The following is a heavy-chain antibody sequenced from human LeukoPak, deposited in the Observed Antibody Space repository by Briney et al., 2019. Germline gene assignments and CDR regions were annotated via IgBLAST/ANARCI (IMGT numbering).Heavy chain of an antibody. CDR1: RFTFSSYS. CDR3: ARVSYSSGYYYVGIFADY. J-gene: IGHJ4*02. D-gene: IGHD3-22*01. V-gene: IGHV3-21*01. Sequence: GGSLRLSCAASRFTFSSYSMNWVRQAPGKGLEWVSSISSSSSYIYYADSVKGRFTISRDNAKNSLYLQMNSLRAEDTAVYYCARVSYSSGYYYVGIFADYWGQGTLVTVSS. CDR2: ISSSSSYI.